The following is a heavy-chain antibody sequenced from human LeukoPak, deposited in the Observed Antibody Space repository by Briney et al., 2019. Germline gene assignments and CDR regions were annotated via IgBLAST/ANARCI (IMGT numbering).Heavy chain of an antibody. J-gene: IGHJ4*02. CDR2: IIPIFGTA. V-gene: IGHV1-69*13. CDR3: ARNTYYYDSSGYLDY. CDR1: GGTFSSYA. Sequence: ASVKVSCKASGGTFSSYAISWVRQAPGQGLEWMGGIIPIFGTANYAQKFQGRVTITADESTSTAYMELSSLRSEDTAVYYCARNTYYYDSSGYLDYWGQGTLVTVSS. D-gene: IGHD3-22*01.